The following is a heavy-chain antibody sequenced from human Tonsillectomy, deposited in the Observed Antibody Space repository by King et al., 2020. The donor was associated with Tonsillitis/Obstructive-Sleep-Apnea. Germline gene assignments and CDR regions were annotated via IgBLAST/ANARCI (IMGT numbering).Heavy chain of an antibody. J-gene: IGHJ3*02. Sequence: QLQESGPGLVKPSETLSLTCTVSGGSISSSSYYWGWIRQPPGKGLEWIGSIYYSGSTYYNTSLKSRVTISVDTSKNQFSLKLSAVTSADTAVYYCARLGDYDAFDIWGQGTMVTVSS. V-gene: IGHV4-39*01. CDR2: IYYSGST. D-gene: IGHD2-21*01. CDR3: ARLGDYDAFDI. CDR1: GGSISSSSYY.